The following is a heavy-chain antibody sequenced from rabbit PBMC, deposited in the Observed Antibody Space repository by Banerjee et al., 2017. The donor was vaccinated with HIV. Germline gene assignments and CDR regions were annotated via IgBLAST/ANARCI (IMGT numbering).Heavy chain of an antibody. D-gene: IGHD6-1*01. V-gene: IGHV1S40*01. CDR1: GFSFSSNA. CDR3: ARDSYDTYDYVGAFIL. Sequence: QSLEESGGDLVKPGASLTLTCRASGFSFSSNAMCWVRQAPGKGLEWIGCIYAGSSGSAYYASWAKGRFTISKTSLTTVTLQMTSLTAADTATYFCARDSYDTYDYVGAFILWGPGTLVTVS. J-gene: IGHJ4*01. CDR2: IYAGSSGSA.